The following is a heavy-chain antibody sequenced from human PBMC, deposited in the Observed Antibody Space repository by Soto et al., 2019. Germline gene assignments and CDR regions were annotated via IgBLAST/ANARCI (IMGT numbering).Heavy chain of an antibody. V-gene: IGHV6-1*01. Sequence: SQTLSLTCAMSGDSVSSNSAAWNWIRPSPSRGLEWLGRTYYRSKWYNDYAVSVKSRITINPDTSKNQFSLQLNSVTPEDTAVYYCARDLGQWLVRSNWFDPWGQGTLVTVSS. CDR1: GDSVSSNSAA. D-gene: IGHD6-19*01. CDR2: TYYRSKWYN. CDR3: ARDLGQWLVRSNWFDP. J-gene: IGHJ5*02.